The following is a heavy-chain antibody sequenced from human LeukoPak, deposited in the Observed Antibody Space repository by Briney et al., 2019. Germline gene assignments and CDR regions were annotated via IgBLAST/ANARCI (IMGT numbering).Heavy chain of an antibody. CDR3: AREGQQLVRAFDI. V-gene: IGHV4-34*01. J-gene: IGHJ3*02. CDR1: GGSSSGYY. D-gene: IGHD6-13*01. Sequence: SETLSLTCAVYGGSSSGYYWSWIRQPPGKGLEWIGEINHSGSTNYNPSLKSRVTISVDTSKNQFSLKLSSVTAADTAVYYCAREGQQLVRAFDIWGQGTMVTVSS. CDR2: INHSGST.